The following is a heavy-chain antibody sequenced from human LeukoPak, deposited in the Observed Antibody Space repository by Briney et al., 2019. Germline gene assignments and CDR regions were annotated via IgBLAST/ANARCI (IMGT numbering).Heavy chain of an antibody. CDR2: ISYDGSNK. Sequence: PGGSLRLSCAASGFTFSSYAMHWVRQAPGKGLEWVAVISYDGSNKYYADSVKGRFTISRDNSKNTLYLQMNSLRAEDTAVYYCAKQATRAAAGTRYYFDYWGQGTLVTVSS. V-gene: IGHV3-30-3*02. J-gene: IGHJ4*02. D-gene: IGHD6-13*01. CDR1: GFTFSSYA. CDR3: AKQATRAAAGTRYYFDY.